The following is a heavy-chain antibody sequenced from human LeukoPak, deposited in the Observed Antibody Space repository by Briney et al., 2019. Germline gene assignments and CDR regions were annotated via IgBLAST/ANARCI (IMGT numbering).Heavy chain of an antibody. Sequence: GASGKVSCKASGYTFSSYGISWVRQAPGQGLEWMGWISAYNGNTNYAQKLQGRVTMTTDTSTSTAYMELRSLRSDDTAVYYCARDVVGATYRYIFDYWGQGTLVTVSS. CDR2: ISAYNGNT. CDR3: ARDVVGATYRYIFDY. CDR1: GYTFSSYG. J-gene: IGHJ4*02. D-gene: IGHD1-26*01. V-gene: IGHV1-18*01.